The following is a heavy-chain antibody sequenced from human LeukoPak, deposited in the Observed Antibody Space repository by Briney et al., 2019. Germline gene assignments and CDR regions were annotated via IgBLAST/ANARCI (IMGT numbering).Heavy chain of an antibody. D-gene: IGHD5-24*01. Sequence: LPGGSLRLSCVGSGFTFSDYWMSWVRQAPGKGLEWVANIKQDGSEKDYVDALKGRFTISRDNAKNSLYLQMNSLRAEDTAVYYCARWLELMRNFDWWGQGTLVTVS. J-gene: IGHJ4*02. V-gene: IGHV3-7*01. CDR1: GFTFSDYW. CDR2: IKQDGSEK. CDR3: ARWLELMRNFDW.